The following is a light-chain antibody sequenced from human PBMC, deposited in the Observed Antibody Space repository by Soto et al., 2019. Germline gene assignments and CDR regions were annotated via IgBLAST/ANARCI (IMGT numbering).Light chain of an antibody. Sequence: DIQMTQSPSTLSASVGDRVTITCRASQTISTWLAWYQQKPGKAPKLLIYKASSLEGGVPSRFSGSGSGTEFNITIRSLQPDDFATYYCQQYNTYPLTFGGGTTVHIK. CDR3: QQYNTYPLT. CDR1: QTISTW. CDR2: KAS. V-gene: IGKV1-5*03. J-gene: IGKJ4*01.